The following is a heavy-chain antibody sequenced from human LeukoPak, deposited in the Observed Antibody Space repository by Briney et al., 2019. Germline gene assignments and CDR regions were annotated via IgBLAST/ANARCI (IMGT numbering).Heavy chain of an antibody. CDR1: GGSISSYY. J-gene: IGHJ4*02. CDR3: ARGLLYYDFWSGYPTFDY. V-gene: IGHV4-59*08. Sequence: PSETLSLTCTVSGGSISSYYWSWIRQPPGKGLEWIGYIYYSGSTNYNPSLKSRVTISVDTSKNQFSLKLSSVTAADTAVYYCARGLLYYDFWSGYPTFDYWGQGTLVTVSS. D-gene: IGHD3-3*01. CDR2: IYYSGST.